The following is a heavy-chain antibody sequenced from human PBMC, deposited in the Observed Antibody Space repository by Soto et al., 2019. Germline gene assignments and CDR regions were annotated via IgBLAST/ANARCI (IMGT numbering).Heavy chain of an antibody. CDR3: AGQTFTIAAASYGRSNWFDP. CDR2: IYFTGNT. V-gene: IGHV4-39*01. CDR1: GGSITSSSHF. D-gene: IGHD6-25*01. J-gene: IGHJ5*02. Sequence: SETLSLTCTFSGGSITSSSHFWGWVRQPPGKGLEWIGTIYFTGNTYYTPSLKSRLTMSIDTSKNEFSLRLNSVTAADTAVYYCAGQTFTIAAASYGRSNWFDPWGPGTLVTVSS.